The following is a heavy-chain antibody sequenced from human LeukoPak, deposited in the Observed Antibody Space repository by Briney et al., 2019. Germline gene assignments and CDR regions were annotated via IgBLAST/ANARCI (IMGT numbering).Heavy chain of an antibody. CDR1: GFALRTPGVG. D-gene: IGHD3-10*01. CDR3: ARPYFFGSGLYFDY. V-gene: IGHV2-5*02. Sequence: SGPTPVHPTQTLTLTCTFSGFALRTPGVGVGWMRQPPGKALEWLSHDCWDDDQRYSPSLKTRLTITKATSKTQVVLTLTNMDPVDTATYFCARPYFFGSGLYFDYWGQGSLVTVSS. J-gene: IGHJ4*02. CDR2: DCWDDDQ.